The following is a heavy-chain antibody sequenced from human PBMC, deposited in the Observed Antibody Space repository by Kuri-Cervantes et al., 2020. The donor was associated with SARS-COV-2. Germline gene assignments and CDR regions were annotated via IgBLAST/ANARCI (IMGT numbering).Heavy chain of an antibody. CDR1: GFTFSDYY. CDR3: ARETTRGGYEY. CDR2: ISSSGSTI. J-gene: IGHJ4*02. Sequence: GESLKISCAASGFTFSDYYMSWIRQAPGKGLEWVSYISSSGSTIYYADSVKGRFTISRDNAKNSLYLQMNSLRAEDTAVYYCARETTRGGYEYWGQGTRVTVSS. D-gene: IGHD5-12*01. V-gene: IGHV3-11*04.